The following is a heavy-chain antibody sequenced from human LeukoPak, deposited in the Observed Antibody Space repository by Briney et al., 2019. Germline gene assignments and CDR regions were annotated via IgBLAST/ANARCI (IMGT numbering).Heavy chain of an antibody. D-gene: IGHD5-18*01. J-gene: IGHJ5*02. Sequence: SETLSLTCAVYGGSFSGYYWSWIRQPPGKGLEWIGEINHSGSTNYNPSLKSRVTISVDTSKNQFSLKLSSVTAADTAVYYCARFHSYGYAVIDLWGQGTLVTVSS. CDR3: ARFHSYGYAVIDL. CDR1: GGSFSGYY. V-gene: IGHV4-34*01. CDR2: INHSGST.